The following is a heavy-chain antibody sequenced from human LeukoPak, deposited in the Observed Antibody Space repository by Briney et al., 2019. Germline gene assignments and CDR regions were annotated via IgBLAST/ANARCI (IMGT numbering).Heavy chain of an antibody. CDR2: MNPNSGNT. CDR1: RYTFTSYD. Sequence: ASVKVSCKASRYTFTSYDINWVRQATGQGLEWMGWMNPNSGNTCYAQKFQGRVTMTRNTSISTAYMELSSLRSEDTAVYYCAVLRTSSGSYYTDAFDIWGQGTMVTVSS. J-gene: IGHJ3*02. D-gene: IGHD3-10*01. CDR3: AVLRTSSGSYYTDAFDI. V-gene: IGHV1-8*01.